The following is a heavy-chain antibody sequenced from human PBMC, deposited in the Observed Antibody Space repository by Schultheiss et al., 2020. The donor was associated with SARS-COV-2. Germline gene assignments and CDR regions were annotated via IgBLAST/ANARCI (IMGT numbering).Heavy chain of an antibody. CDR1: GGSFSGYY. V-gene: IGHV4-59*10. Sequence: SQTLSLTCAVYGGSFSGYYWSWIRQPPGKGLEWIGRIYTSGSTNYNPSLKSRVTISVDTSKNQFSLKLSSVTAADTAVYYCARDQIHWFDPWGQGTLVTVSS. CDR2: IYTSGST. J-gene: IGHJ5*02. CDR3: ARDQIHWFDP.